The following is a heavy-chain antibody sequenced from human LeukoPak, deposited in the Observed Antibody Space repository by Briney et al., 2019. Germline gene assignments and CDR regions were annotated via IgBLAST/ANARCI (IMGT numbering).Heavy chain of an antibody. J-gene: IGHJ6*02. Sequence: PGGSLRLSCAASGFTFSNYDMNWVRQAPGKGLEWVSSISSSSSYIYYADSVKGRFTISRDNAKNSLFLQMNSLRAEDTAVYYCAGGYCSSTSCHPGCYYYGMDVWGQGTTVTVSS. V-gene: IGHV3-21*01. CDR1: GFTFSNYD. CDR2: ISSSSSYI. CDR3: AGGYCSSTSCHPGCYYYGMDV. D-gene: IGHD2-2*01.